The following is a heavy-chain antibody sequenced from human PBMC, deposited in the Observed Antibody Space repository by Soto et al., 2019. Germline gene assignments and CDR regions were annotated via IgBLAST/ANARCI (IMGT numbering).Heavy chain of an antibody. CDR1: GYSFSNYW. CDR2: TFPGNSET. Sequence: GESLKISCKGSGYSFSNYWIGWVRQMSGKGLEWMAITFPGNSETRYSPSFQGHVTISVDRSISTAYLQWSSLKASDTALYYCARQIYDSDTGPNFQYYFDSWGQGTPVTVSS. J-gene: IGHJ4*02. CDR3: ARQIYDSDTGPNFQYYFDS. D-gene: IGHD3-22*01. V-gene: IGHV5-51*01.